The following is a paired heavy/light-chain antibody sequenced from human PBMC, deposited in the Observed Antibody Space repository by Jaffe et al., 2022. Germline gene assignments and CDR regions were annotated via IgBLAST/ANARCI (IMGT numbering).Heavy chain of an antibody. D-gene: IGHD2-15*01. V-gene: IGHV3-74*01. CDR1: GFTFSNNW. J-gene: IGHJ3*02. CDR2: IDSDGSST. CDR3: VRDLRGHSSGEDI. Sequence: ELQLVESGGGLVQPGGSLRLSCAASGFTFSNNWMNWVRLAPGKGPVWVSRIDSDGSSTAYAASVKGRFTISRDNAKNTLYLQMNSLRAEDTAVYYCVRDLRGHSSGEDIWGQGTMVTVSS.
Light chain of an antibody. V-gene: IGKV4-1*01. CDR1: QSVLYNSNNKNY. J-gene: IGKJ2*01. CDR3: QQYYAAPYT. Sequence: DIVMTQSPDSLAVSLGERATINCKSSQSVLYNSNNKNYFAWYQQKPGQPPKLLIYWASTRESGVPDRFSGSGSGTDFTLTITSLQAEDVAVYYCQQYYAAPYTFGQGTKLEIK. CDR2: WAS.